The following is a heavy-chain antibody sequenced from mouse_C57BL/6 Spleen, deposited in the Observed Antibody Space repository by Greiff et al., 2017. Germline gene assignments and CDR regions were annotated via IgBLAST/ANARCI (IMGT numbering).Heavy chain of an antibody. CDR2: IHPNSGST. D-gene: IGHD3-3*01. CDR3: AREPGRGYYAMDY. CDR1: GYTFTSYW. Sequence: VQLQQPGAELVKPGASVKLSCKASGYTFTSYWMHWVKQRPGQGLEWIGMIHPNSGSTNYNEKFKSKATLTVDKSSSTAYMQLSSLTSEDSAVYTCAREPGRGYYAMDYWGQGTSVTVSS. J-gene: IGHJ4*01. V-gene: IGHV1-64*01.